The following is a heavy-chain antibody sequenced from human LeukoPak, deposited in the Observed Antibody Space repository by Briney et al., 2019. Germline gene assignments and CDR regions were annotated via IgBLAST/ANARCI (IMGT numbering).Heavy chain of an antibody. CDR1: GGTFSSYA. CDR2: IIPIFGIA. CDR3: ARSPPIHYGSGSYPHY. Sequence: EASVTVSCKASGGTFSSYAISWVRQAPGQGLEWMGGIIPIFGIANYAQKFQGRVTITADESTSTAYMELSSLRSEDTAVYYCARSPPIHYGSGSYPHYWGQGTLVTVSS. D-gene: IGHD3-10*01. J-gene: IGHJ4*02. V-gene: IGHV1-69*13.